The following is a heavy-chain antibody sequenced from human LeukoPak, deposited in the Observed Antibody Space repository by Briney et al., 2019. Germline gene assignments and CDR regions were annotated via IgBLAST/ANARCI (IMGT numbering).Heavy chain of an antibody. CDR2: ISSSSSYI. J-gene: IGHJ4*02. CDR3: ARVGGDIVVVPAAPDY. V-gene: IGHV3-21*01. CDR1: GFTFSSYS. D-gene: IGHD2-2*01. Sequence: PGGSQRLSCAASGFTFSSYSMNWVRQAPGKGREWVSSISSSSSYIYYADSVKGRFTISRDNAKNSLYLQMNSLRAEDTAVYYCARVGGDIVVVPAAPDYWGQGTLVTVSS.